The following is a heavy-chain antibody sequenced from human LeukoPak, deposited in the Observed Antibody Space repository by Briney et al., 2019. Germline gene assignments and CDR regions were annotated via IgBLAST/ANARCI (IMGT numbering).Heavy chain of an antibody. CDR2: IYTSGST. CDR3: ARERSHNDFWSGYSTGAFDI. CDR1: GGSISSGSYY. D-gene: IGHD3-3*01. Sequence: SQTLSLTCTVSGGSISSGSYYWSWIRQPAGKGLEWIGRIYTSGSTNYNPSLKSRVTISVDTSKNQFSLKLSSVTAADTAVYYCARERSHNDFWSGYSTGAFDIWGQGTIVTVSS. V-gene: IGHV4-61*02. J-gene: IGHJ3*02.